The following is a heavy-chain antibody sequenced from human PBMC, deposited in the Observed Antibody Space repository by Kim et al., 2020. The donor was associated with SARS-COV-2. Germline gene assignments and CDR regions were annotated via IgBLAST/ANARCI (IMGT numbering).Heavy chain of an antibody. J-gene: IGHJ4*02. CDR1: GYTFTSYA. V-gene: IGHV1-3*01. CDR2: INAGNGNT. CDR3: ARDRQLSRYCTNGVCALTY. D-gene: IGHD2-8*01. Sequence: ASVKVSCKASGYTFTSYAMHWVRQAPGQRLEWMGWINAGNGNTKYSQKFKGRVTITRDTSASTAYMELSSLRSEDTAVYYCARDRQLSRYCTNGVCALTYWGQGTLVTVSS.